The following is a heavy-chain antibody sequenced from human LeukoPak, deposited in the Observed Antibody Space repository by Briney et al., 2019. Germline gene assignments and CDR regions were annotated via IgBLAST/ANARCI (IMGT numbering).Heavy chain of an antibody. D-gene: IGHD2-2*01. Sequence: SETLSLTCTVSGGSVSSGSYYWSWIRQPPGKGLEWIAYISYSGSTNYNPSLKSRFTISVDTSKNQFSLKLSSVTAADTAVYYCARVVVVPAGRWFDPWGQGTLVTVSS. J-gene: IGHJ5*02. V-gene: IGHV4-61*01. CDR3: ARVVVVPAGRWFDP. CDR2: ISYSGST. CDR1: GGSVSSGSYY.